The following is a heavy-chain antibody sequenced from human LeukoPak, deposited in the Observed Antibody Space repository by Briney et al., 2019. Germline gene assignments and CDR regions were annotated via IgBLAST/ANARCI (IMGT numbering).Heavy chain of an antibody. CDR3: AKDHYDFWSGYPSYYFDY. V-gene: IGHV3-30*02. Sequence: GGSLRLSCAASGFTFSSYGMHWVRQAPGKGLEWVAFIRYDGSTKYYADSVKGRFTISRDNSKNTLYLQMNSLRAEDTAVYYCAKDHYDFWSGYPSYYFDYWGQGTLVTVSS. CDR1: GFTFSSYG. D-gene: IGHD3-3*01. CDR2: IRYDGSTK. J-gene: IGHJ4*02.